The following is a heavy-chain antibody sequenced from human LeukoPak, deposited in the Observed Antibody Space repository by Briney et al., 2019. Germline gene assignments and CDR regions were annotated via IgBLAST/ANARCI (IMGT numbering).Heavy chain of an antibody. V-gene: IGHV4-39*07. CDR1: GGSISSSSYY. Sequence: PSETLSLTCTVSGGSISSSSYYWGWIRQPPGKGLEWIGSIYYSGSTYYNPSLKSRVTISVDTSKNQFSLKLSSVTAADTAVYYCARDQRWEPHWFDPWGQGTLVTVSS. CDR3: ARDQRWEPHWFDP. CDR2: IYYSGST. D-gene: IGHD1-26*01. J-gene: IGHJ5*02.